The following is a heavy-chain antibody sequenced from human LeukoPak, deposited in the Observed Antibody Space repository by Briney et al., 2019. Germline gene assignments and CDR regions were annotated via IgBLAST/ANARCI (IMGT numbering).Heavy chain of an antibody. J-gene: IGHJ4*02. Sequence: GGSLRLSCGASGITFSSYSMNWVRQAPGKGLEWVSYISSSGSTKYYAGSVKGRFTISRDNARNSLYLQMNSLRAEDTAVYFCARGGLSIMGYWGQGTLVTVSS. D-gene: IGHD2/OR15-2a*01. CDR1: GITFSSYS. CDR2: ISSSGSTK. V-gene: IGHV3-48*01. CDR3: ARGGLSIMGY.